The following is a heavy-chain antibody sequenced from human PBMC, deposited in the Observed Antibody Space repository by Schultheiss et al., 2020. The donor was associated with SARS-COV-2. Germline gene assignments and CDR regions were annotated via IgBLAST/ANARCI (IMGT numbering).Heavy chain of an antibody. CDR3: ASNRYVDVLMVYALVYYYGMDV. V-gene: IGHV1-69*06. CDR2: IIPIFGTA. D-gene: IGHD2-8*01. Sequence: SVKVSCKVSGGTFSSYAISWVRQAPGQGLEWMGGIIPIFGTANYAQKFQGRVTITADKSTSTAYMELSSLRSEDTAVYYCASNRYVDVLMVYALVYYYGMDVWGQGTTVTVSS. J-gene: IGHJ6*02. CDR1: GGTFSSYA.